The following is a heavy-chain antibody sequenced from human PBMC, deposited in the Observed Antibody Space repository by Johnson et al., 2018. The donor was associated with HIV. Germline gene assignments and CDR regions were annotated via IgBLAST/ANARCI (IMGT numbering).Heavy chain of an antibody. V-gene: IGHV3-11*01. D-gene: IGHD3-10*01. Sequence: QVQLVESGGGVVQPGRSLRLSCAASGFTFKDYYMNWIRQAPGKGLEWISYISGSGVDTFDADSVKGRFTISRDNAKKSLYLQMSSLKAEDTALYYCSKQYYGSGGSVHAFDIWGQGTMVTVSS. CDR3: SKQYYGSGGSVHAFDI. CDR2: ISGSGVDT. J-gene: IGHJ3*02. CDR1: GFTFKDYY.